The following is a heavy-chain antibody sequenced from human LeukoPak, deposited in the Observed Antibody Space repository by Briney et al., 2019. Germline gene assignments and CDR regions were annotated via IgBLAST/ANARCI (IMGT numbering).Heavy chain of an antibody. Sequence: GGSLRLSCATSGFTFRNHGMHWVRQAPGKGLEWVANIKQDGSEKYYVDSVKGRFTISRDNAKNSLYLQMNSLRAEDTAVYYCARGDYYYYYMDVWGKGTTVTVSS. CDR3: ARGDYYYYYMDV. V-gene: IGHV3-7*01. J-gene: IGHJ6*03. CDR2: IKQDGSEK. CDR1: GFTFRNHG.